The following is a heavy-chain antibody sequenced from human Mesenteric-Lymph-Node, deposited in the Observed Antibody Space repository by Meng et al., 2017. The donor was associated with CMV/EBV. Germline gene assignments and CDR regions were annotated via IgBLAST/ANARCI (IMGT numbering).Heavy chain of an antibody. CDR2: IYVDDSDI. Sequence: SGYSFTTYWISWVRQIPGKGLEWMGIIYVDDSDIRYSPSFQGQVTISVDKSISTAFLQWNSLKASDTAIYYCARQSGSGNYYGWYFDLWGRGTLVTVSS. V-gene: IGHV5-51*01. J-gene: IGHJ2*01. CDR1: GYSFTTYW. CDR3: ARQSGSGNYYGWYFDL. D-gene: IGHD3-22*01.